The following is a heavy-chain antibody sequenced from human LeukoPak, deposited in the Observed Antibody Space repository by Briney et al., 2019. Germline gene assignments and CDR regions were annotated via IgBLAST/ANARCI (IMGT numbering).Heavy chain of an antibody. D-gene: IGHD4-17*01. CDR1: GFTFSSYW. CDR3: ARAYGDYGGSYYYMDV. Sequence: GGSLRLSCAASGFTFSSYWMHWVRQAPGKGLVWVSRINSDGSSTRYADSVKGRFTISRDNAKNTPYLQMNSLRAEDSAVYYCARAYGDYGGSYYYMDVWGKGTTVTVSS. V-gene: IGHV3-74*01. CDR2: INSDGSST. J-gene: IGHJ6*03.